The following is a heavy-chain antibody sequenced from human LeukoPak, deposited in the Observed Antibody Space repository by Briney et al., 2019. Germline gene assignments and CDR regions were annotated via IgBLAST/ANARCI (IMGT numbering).Heavy chain of an antibody. CDR1: GFALRSYS. J-gene: IGHJ6*02. CDR2: IYSGGST. V-gene: IGHV3-66*01. CDR3: ARDRVATMARYYYGMDV. Sequence: GGSLRLSCAASGFALRSYSVTWVRQAPGKGLEWVSVIYSGGSTYYADSVEGRFTISRDNSKNTLYLQMNSLRAEDTAVYYCARDRVATMARYYYGMDVWGQGTTVTVSS. D-gene: IGHD5-12*01.